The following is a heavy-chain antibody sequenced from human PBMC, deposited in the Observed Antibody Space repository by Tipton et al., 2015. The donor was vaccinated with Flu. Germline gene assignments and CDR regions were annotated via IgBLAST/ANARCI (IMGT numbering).Heavy chain of an antibody. CDR1: GGSFSGYY. V-gene: IGHV4-34*01. CDR3: ARPMGRDGHDGFDP. Sequence: TLSLTCAVYGGSFSGYYWSWIRQPPGKGLEWIGEINHSGGTNYNPSLKSRVTISVDTSKNQFSLKLSSVTAADTAVYYCARPMGRDGHDGFDPWGQGTLVTVSS. D-gene: IGHD5-24*01. J-gene: IGHJ5*02. CDR2: INHSGGT.